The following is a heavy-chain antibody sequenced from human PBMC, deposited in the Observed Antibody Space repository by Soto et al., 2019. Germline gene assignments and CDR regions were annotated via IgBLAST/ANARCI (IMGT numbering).Heavy chain of an antibody. Sequence: GGSLRLSCAASGFTFSSYWMHWVRQAPGKGLVWVSRINSDGSSTSYADSVKGRFTISRDNAKNTLYLQMNSLRAEDTAVCYCARDQRDSSSWYGKAFDIWGQGTMVTVSS. V-gene: IGHV3-74*01. CDR1: GFTFSSYW. CDR3: ARDQRDSSSWYGKAFDI. J-gene: IGHJ3*02. CDR2: INSDGSST. D-gene: IGHD6-13*01.